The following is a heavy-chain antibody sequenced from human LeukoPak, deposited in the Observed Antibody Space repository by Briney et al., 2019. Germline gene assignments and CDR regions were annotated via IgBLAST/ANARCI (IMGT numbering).Heavy chain of an antibody. Sequence: GGSLRLSCAASGFTFSSHNMNWVRQAPMKGLEWVSSIGTDGSYIYYADSVQGRLTISRDNAKNSLYLQMNSLTAEDTAVYYCARKMKTGDRVGTFDIWGQGTMVTVSS. CDR2: IGTDGSYI. CDR3: ARKMKTGDRVGTFDI. D-gene: IGHD1-1*01. J-gene: IGHJ3*02. CDR1: GFTFSSHN. V-gene: IGHV3-21*01.